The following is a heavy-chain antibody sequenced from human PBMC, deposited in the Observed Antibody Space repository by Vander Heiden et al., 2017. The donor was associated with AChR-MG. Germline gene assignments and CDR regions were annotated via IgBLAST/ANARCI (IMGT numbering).Heavy chain of an antibody. Sequence: EVQLVESGGGLVKPGGSLRLSCAASGFTFSNAWMNWARQAPGKGLEWVGRIKRKSDGGTIEYAAPVKGRFAISRDDSKNTLYLQMDSLETEDTAVYYCSRNADHDFWGQGTLVTVSS. CDR3: SRNADHDF. CDR2: IKRKSDGGTI. CDR1: GFTFSNAW. D-gene: IGHD3-16*01. J-gene: IGHJ4*02. V-gene: IGHV3-15*01.